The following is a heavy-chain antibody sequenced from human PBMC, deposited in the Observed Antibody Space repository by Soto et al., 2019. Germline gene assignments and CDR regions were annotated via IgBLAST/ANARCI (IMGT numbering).Heavy chain of an antibody. CDR1: GYRFTSYW. D-gene: IGHD3-22*01. Sequence: GESLKISCQGSGYRFTSYWIGWVRQMPGKGLEWMGIIYPGDSDTRYSPSFQGQVTISADKSISTAYLQWSSLKASDTAMYYCARTYYYDSSGYYSEGYFDYWGQGTLVTVSS. V-gene: IGHV5-51*01. CDR2: IYPGDSDT. J-gene: IGHJ4*02. CDR3: ARTYYYDSSGYYSEGYFDY.